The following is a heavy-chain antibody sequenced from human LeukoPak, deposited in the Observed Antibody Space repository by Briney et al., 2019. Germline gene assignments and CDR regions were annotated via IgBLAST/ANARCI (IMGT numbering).Heavy chain of an antibody. J-gene: IGHJ6*03. CDR1: GGSISSYY. CDR2: IYYTGST. CDR3: ATGTTLYYYYMDV. Sequence: PSETLSLTCTVSGGSISSYYWSWIRQPPGKGLEWIGYIYYTGSTNYNSSLKSRVAISVDTSKDQFSLKLFSVTVADTAVYYCATGTTLYYYYMDVWGKGTTVTVSS. D-gene: IGHD1-7*01. V-gene: IGHV4-59*01.